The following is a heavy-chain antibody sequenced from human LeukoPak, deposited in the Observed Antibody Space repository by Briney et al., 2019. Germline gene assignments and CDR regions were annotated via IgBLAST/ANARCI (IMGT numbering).Heavy chain of an antibody. D-gene: IGHD6-19*01. J-gene: IGHJ3*02. CDR1: GFTFSNAW. V-gene: IGHV3-15*01. Sequence: GGSLRLSCAASGFTFSNAWMSWVRQAPGKGLEWVGRIKSKTDGGTTDYAAPVKGRFTISRDDSKNTLYLQMNSLRAEDTAVYYCVRDGGSAWYINGDEPFDIWGQGTMVTVSS. CDR2: IKSKTDGGTT. CDR3: VRDGGSAWYINGDEPFDI.